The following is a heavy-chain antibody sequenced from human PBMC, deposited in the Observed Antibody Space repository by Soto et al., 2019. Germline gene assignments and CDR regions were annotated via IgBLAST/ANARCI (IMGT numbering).Heavy chain of an antibody. J-gene: IGHJ4*02. Sequence: QVQLVESGGGVVQPGRSLRLSCAASGFTFSSYGMHWVRQAPGKGLEWVAVISYDGSNKYYADSVKGRFTISRDNSKNTLYLQMNSLSAEDTAVYYCAKGGSRNYFDYWGQGTLVTVSS. D-gene: IGHD3-10*01. CDR3: AKGGSRNYFDY. CDR1: GFTFSSYG. V-gene: IGHV3-30*18. CDR2: ISYDGSNK.